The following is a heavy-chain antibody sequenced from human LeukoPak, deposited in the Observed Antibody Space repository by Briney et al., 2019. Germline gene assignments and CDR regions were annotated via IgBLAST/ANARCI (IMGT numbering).Heavy chain of an antibody. D-gene: IGHD3-16*01. J-gene: IGHJ3*02. CDR3: ARARLTDYVWGRRTFDI. CDR2: IKQDGSEK. CDR1: GFSLSSYW. V-gene: IGHV3-7*01. Sequence: GGCLRLSCAASGFSLSSYWMTWVRQAPGKGLEWVANIKQDGSEKNYVDSVKGRFTISRDNAKKSLYLQMNSLRAEDTAVYYCARARLTDYVWGRRTFDIWGQGTMVTISS.